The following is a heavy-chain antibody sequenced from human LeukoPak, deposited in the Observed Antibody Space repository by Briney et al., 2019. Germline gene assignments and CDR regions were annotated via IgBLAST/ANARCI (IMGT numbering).Heavy chain of an antibody. CDR1: GYTFTSYG. CDR3: ARVRTGYCSSTSCPRNFDY. Sequence: ASVRVSCKASGYTFTSYGISWVRQAPGQGVEWMGWISAYNGNTNYARKLQGRVTMTTDTSTSTAYMELRSLRSDDTAVYYCARVRTGYCSSTSCPRNFDYWGQGTLVTVSS. V-gene: IGHV1-18*04. CDR2: ISAYNGNT. J-gene: IGHJ4*02. D-gene: IGHD2-2*01.